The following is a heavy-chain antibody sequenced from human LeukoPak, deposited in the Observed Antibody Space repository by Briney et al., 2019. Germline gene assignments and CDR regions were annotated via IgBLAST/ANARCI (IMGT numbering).Heavy chain of an antibody. CDR2: INHSGST. CDR3: ATAPYYYDSSGPDYLDY. V-gene: IGHV4-34*01. D-gene: IGHD3-22*01. J-gene: IGHJ4*02. Sequence: SETLSLTCAVYGGSFSGYYWSWIRQPPGKGLEWIGEINHSGSTNYNPSLKSRVTISVDTSKNQFSLKLSSVTAADTAVYYCATAPYYYDSSGPDYLDYWGQGTLVTVSS. CDR1: GGSFSGYY.